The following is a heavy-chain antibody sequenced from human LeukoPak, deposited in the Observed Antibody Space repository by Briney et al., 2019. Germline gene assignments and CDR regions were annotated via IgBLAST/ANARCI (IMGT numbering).Heavy chain of an antibody. J-gene: IGHJ4*02. CDR3: AKGLPLYSSSWSTLFDY. CDR1: GFTFDDYT. Sequence: PGGSLRLSCAASGFTFDDYTMHWVRHAPGKGLEWVSLISWDGGSTYYADSVKGRFTISRDNSKNSLYLQMNSLRTEDTALYYCAKGLPLYSSSWSTLFDYWGQGTLVTVSS. V-gene: IGHV3-43*01. D-gene: IGHD6-13*01. CDR2: ISWDGGST.